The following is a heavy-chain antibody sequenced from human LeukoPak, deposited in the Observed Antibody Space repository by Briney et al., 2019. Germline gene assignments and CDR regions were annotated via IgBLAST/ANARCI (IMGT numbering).Heavy chain of an antibody. CDR1: GYTLTELS. CDR2: MNPNSGDT. Sequence: ASVKVSCKVSGYTLTELSMHWVRQAPGKGLEWMGWMNPNSGDTGYAQKFQGRVTMTRNTSISTAYMELSSLRSEDTAVYYCARGGYSYNYSPRGMDVWGQGTTVTVSS. V-gene: IGHV1-8*01. J-gene: IGHJ6*02. D-gene: IGHD5-18*01. CDR3: ARGGYSYNYSPRGMDV.